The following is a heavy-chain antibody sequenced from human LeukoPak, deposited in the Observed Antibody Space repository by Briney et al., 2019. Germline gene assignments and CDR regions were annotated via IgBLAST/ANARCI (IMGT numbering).Heavy chain of an antibody. CDR2: IYYSGST. V-gene: IGHV4-59*01. CDR1: GGSISSYY. Sequence: SETLSLTCAVYGGSISSYYWSWIRQPPGKGLEWIGYIYYSGSTNYNPSLKSRVTISVDTSKNQFSLKLSSVTAADTAVYYCARDPLPYNWNVRDAFDIWGQGTMVTVSS. J-gene: IGHJ3*02. D-gene: IGHD1-1*01. CDR3: ARDPLPYNWNVRDAFDI.